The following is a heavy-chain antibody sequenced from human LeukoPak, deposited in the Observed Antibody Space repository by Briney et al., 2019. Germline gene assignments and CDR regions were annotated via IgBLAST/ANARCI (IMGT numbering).Heavy chain of an antibody. Sequence: GASVKVSCKVSGYTLTELSMHWVRQAPGKGLEWVSVIYSGGTTYYADSVKGRFTISRDNSKNTLYLQMNSLRAEDTAVYYCARRAVEWGQGTLVTVSS. CDR2: IYSGGTT. CDR3: ARRAVE. CDR1: GYTLTELS. J-gene: IGHJ4*02. V-gene: IGHV3-53*01. D-gene: IGHD6-19*01.